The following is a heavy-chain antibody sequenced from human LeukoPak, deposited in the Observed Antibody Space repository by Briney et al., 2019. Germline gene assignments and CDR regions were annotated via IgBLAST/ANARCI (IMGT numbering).Heavy chain of an antibody. CDR1: GRSISSYY. CDR3: ARDRTYYYDSSGYGFDY. V-gene: IGHV4-59*01. CDR2: IYYSGST. D-gene: IGHD3-22*01. J-gene: IGHJ4*02. Sequence: SETLSLTCTVSGRSISSYYWSWIRQPPGKGLEWIGYIYYSGSTNYNPSLKSRVTISVDTSKNQFSLKLSSVTAADTAVYYCARDRTYYYDSSGYGFDYWGQGTLVTVSS.